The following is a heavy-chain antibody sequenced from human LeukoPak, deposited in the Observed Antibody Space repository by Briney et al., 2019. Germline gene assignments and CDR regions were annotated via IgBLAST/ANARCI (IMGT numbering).Heavy chain of an antibody. J-gene: IGHJ6*03. CDR3: ARSRVPAAMVGYYYYYMDV. CDR1: GGSISDYY. D-gene: IGHD2-2*01. V-gene: IGHV4-59*01. Sequence: SETPSLTCTVPGGSISDYYWTWIRQPPGKGLEWIGYVHYSGNTNYNPSLKSRITISLDTSKNQFSLKLSSVSAADTAVYYCARSRVPAAMVGYYYYYMDVWGKGTTVTVSS. CDR2: VHYSGNT.